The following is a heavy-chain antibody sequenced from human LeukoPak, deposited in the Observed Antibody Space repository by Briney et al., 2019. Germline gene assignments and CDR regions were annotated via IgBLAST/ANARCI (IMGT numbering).Heavy chain of an antibody. J-gene: IGHJ4*02. CDR3: ARVLGAAAVQLYFDY. Sequence: PGGSLRLSCAASGFTFSSYWMSWVRQAPGKGLEWVANIKQDGSEEYYVDSVKGRFTISRDNAKNSLYLQMNSLRAEDTAVYYCARVLGAAAVQLYFDYWGQGTLVTVSS. CDR2: IKQDGSEE. V-gene: IGHV3-7*03. D-gene: IGHD6-13*01. CDR1: GFTFSSYW.